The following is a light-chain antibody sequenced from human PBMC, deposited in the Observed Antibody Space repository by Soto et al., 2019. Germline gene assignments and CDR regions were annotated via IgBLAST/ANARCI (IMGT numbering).Light chain of an antibody. CDR2: DVS. J-gene: IGLJ1*01. CDR3: SSYTTSSTPLYV. V-gene: IGLV2-11*01. Sequence: QSALTQPRSLSGSPGQSVTISCTGTSGDVGGYNYVSWYQQHPGEAPKLMIYDVSKRPSGVSDRFSGSKSGNTASLTISGLQAEDEADYYCSSYTTSSTPLYVFGTGTKSPS. CDR1: SGDVGGYNY.